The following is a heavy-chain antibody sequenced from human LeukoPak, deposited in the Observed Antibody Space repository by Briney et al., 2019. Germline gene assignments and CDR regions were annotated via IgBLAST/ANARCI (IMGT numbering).Heavy chain of an antibody. CDR3: ARGTSRYCSSTSCFPGPHDY. V-gene: IGHV1-2*02. CDR1: GYTFTVYY. CDR2: INPNSGGT. D-gene: IGHD2-2*01. Sequence: ASVKLSYNASGYTFTVYYMHWVRQAPGQGLVWMGWINPNSGGTNYAQTFQGRVTMTRDTSIRTAYMALSRLRSDDTAVCSCARGTSRYCSSTSCFPGPHDYWGQGTLVTVSS. J-gene: IGHJ4*02.